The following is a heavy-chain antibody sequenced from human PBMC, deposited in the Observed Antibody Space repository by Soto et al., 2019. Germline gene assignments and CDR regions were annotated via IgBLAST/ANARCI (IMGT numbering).Heavy chain of an antibody. Sequence: QVQLVQSEAEVTKPGASVKVSCKASGYTFTSYDINWVRQATGQGLEWMGWMSPNSGATGYAQKFKGRVTMTRDTSISTAYMELSNLRSEDTAIYYCARGVDAGVDVWGQGSTVTVSS. CDR3: ARGVDAGVDV. D-gene: IGHD1-1*01. CDR1: GYTFTSYD. J-gene: IGHJ6*02. CDR2: MSPNSGAT. V-gene: IGHV1-8*01.